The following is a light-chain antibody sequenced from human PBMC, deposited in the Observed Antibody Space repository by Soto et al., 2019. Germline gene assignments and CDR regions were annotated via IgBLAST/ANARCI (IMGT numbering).Light chain of an antibody. V-gene: IGKV3-11*01. CDR1: QSVSGY. J-gene: IGKJ5*01. Sequence: EIWLTQSPATLSLSPGERATLSCGASQSVSGYLAWYQQKPGQATRLLIYDASKMATGIPARLSGGGSGEDFTRTSSSLETEDYAVYYWQQHSNWPQGITFGQGTRLEIK. CDR3: QQHSNWPQGIT. CDR2: DAS.